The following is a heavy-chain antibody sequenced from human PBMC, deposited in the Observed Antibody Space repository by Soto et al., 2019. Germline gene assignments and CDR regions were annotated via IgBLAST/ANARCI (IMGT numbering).Heavy chain of an antibody. V-gene: IGHV2-5*01. Sequence: QITLKESGPTLVKPTQTLTLTCTFSGFSFRSNRVGVGWIRQPPGKALEWLALIYWNDDKRYSPSLNSRLTITKDNSKNQVVLRMTNMDPGDTATYYCAHHIAAAIPFDNWGQGTLVRVSS. CDR2: IYWNDDK. CDR1: GFSFRSNRVG. CDR3: AHHIAAAIPFDN. J-gene: IGHJ4*02. D-gene: IGHD6-13*01.